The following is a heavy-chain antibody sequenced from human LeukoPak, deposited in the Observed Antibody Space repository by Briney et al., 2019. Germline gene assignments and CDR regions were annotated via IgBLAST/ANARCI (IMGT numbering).Heavy chain of an antibody. CDR1: GFTFTSSA. V-gene: IGHV1-58*02. Sequence: ASVKVSCKASGFTFTSSAMQWVRQARGQRLEWIGWIVVGSGNTNYAQKFQERVTITRDMSTSTAYMALSSLRSEDTTVYYSAAPRRIITPPWEAFDISGDRTMVTVSS. D-gene: IGHD3-3*01. CDR3: AAPRRIITPPWEAFDI. J-gene: IGHJ3*02. CDR2: IVVGSGNT.